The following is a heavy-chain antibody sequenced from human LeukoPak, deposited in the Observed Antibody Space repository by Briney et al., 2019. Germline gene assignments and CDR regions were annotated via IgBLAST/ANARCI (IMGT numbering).Heavy chain of an antibody. D-gene: IGHD3-3*01. CDR3: ARAIGTYYDFWSGLSVWFDP. V-gene: IGHV4-34*01. CDR1: GGSFSGYY. Sequence: PSETLSPTCAVYGGSFSGYYWSWIRQPPGKGLEWIGEINHSGSTNYNPSLKSRVTISVDTSKNQFSLKLSSVTAADTAVYYCARAIGTYYDFWSGLSVWFDPWGQGTLVTVSS. J-gene: IGHJ5*02. CDR2: INHSGST.